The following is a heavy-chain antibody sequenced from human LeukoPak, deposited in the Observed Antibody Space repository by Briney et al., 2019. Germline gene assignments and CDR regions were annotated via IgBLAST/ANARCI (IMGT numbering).Heavy chain of an antibody. V-gene: IGHV4-4*07. CDR2: IYTSGST. CDR1: GGSISSYY. Sequence: PSETLSLTCTVSGGSISSYYWSWIRQPAGKGLEWIGRIYTSGSTNYNPSLKSRVTMSVDTSKNQFSLKLSSVTAADTAVYYCARVVTLTTANWFDPWGQGTLSPSPQ. D-gene: IGHD4-11*01. CDR3: ARVVTLTTANWFDP. J-gene: IGHJ5*02.